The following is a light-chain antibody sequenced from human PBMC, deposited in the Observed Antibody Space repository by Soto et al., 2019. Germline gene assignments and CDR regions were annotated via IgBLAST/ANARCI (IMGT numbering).Light chain of an antibody. CDR3: QSYDSSLSGSNV. Sequence: QAVETQPPSVSGAPGQRVTISCTGSSSNIGAGYDVHWYQQLPGTAPKLLIYGNSNRPSGVPDRFSGSKSGTSASLAITGLQAEDEADYYCQSYDSSLSGSNVFGTGTKLTVL. CDR2: GNS. V-gene: IGLV1-40*01. CDR1: SSNIGAGYD. J-gene: IGLJ1*01.